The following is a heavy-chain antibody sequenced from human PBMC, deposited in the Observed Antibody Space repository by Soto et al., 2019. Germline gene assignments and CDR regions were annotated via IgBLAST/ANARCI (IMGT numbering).Heavy chain of an antibody. D-gene: IGHD2-15*01. V-gene: IGHV1-69*01. J-gene: IGHJ6*02. CDR1: GGTFSTYA. CDR3: ARAQPLGCSGGSCKYYYGMVG. Sequence: QVQLVQSGAEVKKPGSSVKVSCKASGGTFSTYAITWVRQAPGQGLEWMGWIIPIFGTENYAQNFQGRVTNTADESTSTDDMKLNSRRSDDTAVYYCARAQPLGCSGGSCKYYYGMVGWGQGTKVPDSS. CDR2: IIPIFGTE.